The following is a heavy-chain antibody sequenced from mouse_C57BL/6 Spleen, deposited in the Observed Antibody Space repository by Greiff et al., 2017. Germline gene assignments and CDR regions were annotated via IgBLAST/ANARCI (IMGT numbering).Heavy chain of an antibody. CDR2: FYPGSGSI. CDR1: GYTFTEYT. J-gene: IGHJ1*03. D-gene: IGHD1-1*01. CDR3: ARHDYYGSSYGWYFDV. V-gene: IGHV1-62-2*01. Sequence: QVQLQQSGAELVKPGASVKLSCKASGYTFTEYTIHWVKQRSGQGLEWIGWFYPGSGSIKYNEKFKDKATLTADKSSSTVYMELSRLTSEDSAVYVCARHDYYGSSYGWYFDVWGTGTTVTVSS.